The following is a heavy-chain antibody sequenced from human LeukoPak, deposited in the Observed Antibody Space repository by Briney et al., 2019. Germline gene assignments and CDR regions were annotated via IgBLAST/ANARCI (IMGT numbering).Heavy chain of an antibody. CDR3: ARRGPSTEYFDH. V-gene: IGHV5-51*01. CDR1: GYTVTNYW. CDR2: IYPGDSDT. J-gene: IGHJ4*02. Sequence: GESLKISCKGSGYTVTNYWIGWVRQTPGKGLEWMGIIYPGDSDTRYNPSFQGQVTISADKSISTAYLQWSSLEASDTGIYYCARRGPSTEYFDHWGPGTLVTVSS. D-gene: IGHD3-16*01.